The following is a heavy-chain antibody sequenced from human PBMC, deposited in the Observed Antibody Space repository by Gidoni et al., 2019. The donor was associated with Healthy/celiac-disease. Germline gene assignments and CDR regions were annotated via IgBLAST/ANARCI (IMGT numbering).Heavy chain of an antibody. J-gene: IGHJ6*02. D-gene: IGHD5-12*01. Sequence: EVQLVESGGGLVQPGGSLRLSCAASGFTFSSYWMHWVRQAPGKGLVWVSRINSDGRSTSYADSVKGRFTISRDNAKNTLYLQMNSLRAEDTAVYYCARWLQHYYYYGMDVWGQGTTVTVSS. CDR2: INSDGRST. V-gene: IGHV3-74*01. CDR3: ARWLQHYYYYGMDV. CDR1: GFTFSSYW.